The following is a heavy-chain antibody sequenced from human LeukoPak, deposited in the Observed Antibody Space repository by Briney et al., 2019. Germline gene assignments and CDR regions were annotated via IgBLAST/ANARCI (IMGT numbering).Heavy chain of an antibody. J-gene: IGHJ4*02. CDR2: ISSSSSTI. V-gene: IGHV3-48*01. Sequence: GGSLRLSCAASGFTFSSYSMNWVRQAPGKGMEWVSYISSSSSTIYYADSVKGRFTISRDNAKNSLYLQMNSLRAEDTAVYYCARDDWVGATTFDYWGQGTLVTVSS. CDR1: GFTFSSYS. D-gene: IGHD1-26*01. CDR3: ARDDWVGATTFDY.